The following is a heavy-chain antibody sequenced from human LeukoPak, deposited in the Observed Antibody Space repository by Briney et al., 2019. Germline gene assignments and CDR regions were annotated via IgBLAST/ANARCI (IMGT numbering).Heavy chain of an antibody. Sequence: PGGSLRLSCAASGFTFSSYWMSWVRQAPGKGLEWVANIKKDGSEKYYVDSVKGRFTISRDNAKKSLYLQMNRLRADDTAVYHCARVRSAAAGPLDYWGQGTLVTVSS. D-gene: IGHD6-13*01. CDR3: ARVRSAAAGPLDY. CDR2: IKKDGSEK. J-gene: IGHJ4*02. V-gene: IGHV3-7*01. CDR1: GFTFSSYW.